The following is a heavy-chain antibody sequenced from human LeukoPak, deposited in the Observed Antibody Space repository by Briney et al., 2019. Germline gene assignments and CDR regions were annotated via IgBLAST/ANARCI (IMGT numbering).Heavy chain of an antibody. V-gene: IGHV1-69*13. Sequence: ASVKVSCKASGGTFSSYAFSWLRPAPGQGLEWMGGIIPIFGTTNYAQRFHGRVTNTADESTSTAYMELSSLRSEDTAVYYCARGHYYYGSGSYEPLYLYFDYWGQGTLVTVSS. CDR3: ARGHYYYGSGSYEPLYLYFDY. CDR2: IIPIFGTT. CDR1: GGTFSSYA. J-gene: IGHJ4*02. D-gene: IGHD3-10*01.